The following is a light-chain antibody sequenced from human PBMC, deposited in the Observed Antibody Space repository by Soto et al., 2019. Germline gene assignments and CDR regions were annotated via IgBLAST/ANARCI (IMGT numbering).Light chain of an antibody. J-gene: IGKJ4*01. CDR3: QQSYSTPLT. Sequence: DIQMTQSPSSLSASVGDRVTITCRTSQNINNYLNWYQQRPGKAPKLLIYAASTLQSGVPSRFSGSGSGSDFTLAIRSLQPEDFATYYCQQSYSTPLTSGGGTKVEIK. CDR1: QNINNY. V-gene: IGKV1-39*01. CDR2: AAS.